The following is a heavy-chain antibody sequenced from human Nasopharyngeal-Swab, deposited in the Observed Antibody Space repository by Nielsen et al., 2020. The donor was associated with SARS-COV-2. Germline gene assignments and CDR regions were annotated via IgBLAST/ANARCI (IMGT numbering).Heavy chain of an antibody. CDR2: IYYSGST. D-gene: IGHD3-3*01. CDR3: ARGPDRNYDFWSGYYTPSSYYYYYMDV. J-gene: IGHJ6*03. V-gene: IGHV4-59*01. Sequence: WIRQPPGKGLEWIGYIYYSGSTNSNPSLKSRVTISVDTSKNQFSLKLTSVTAADTAVYYCARGPDRNYDFWSGYYTPSSYYYYYMDVWGKGTTVTVSS.